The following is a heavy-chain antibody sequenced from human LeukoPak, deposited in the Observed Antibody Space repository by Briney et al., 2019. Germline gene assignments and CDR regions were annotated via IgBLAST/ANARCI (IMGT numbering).Heavy chain of an antibody. J-gene: IGHJ5*02. Sequence: SQTLSLTCTVSGDSIRSGGHFWGWIRQHPEKGLEWIGYIYYSGTTKYNPSLKSRVTISVDTSTNQFSLKLTSVTAADTAVYYCAREIITEGDCFDPWGQGILVTVST. CDR3: AREIITEGDCFDP. CDR1: GDSIRSGGHF. D-gene: IGHD3-10*01. V-gene: IGHV4-31*03. CDR2: IYYSGTT.